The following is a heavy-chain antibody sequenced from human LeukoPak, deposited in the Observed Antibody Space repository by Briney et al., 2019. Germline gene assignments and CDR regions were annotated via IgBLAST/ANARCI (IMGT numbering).Heavy chain of an antibody. D-gene: IGHD3-22*01. CDR1: GGAFSGYY. CDR2: IHHSGST. Sequence: KTSQTLSLTCAVYGGAFSGYYWSWIRQPPGKGLEWFGEIHHSGSTNYNPSLKSRVTISVDTSKNQFSLKLSFVTAADTAVYYCARLYYYDSSGRGNDYWGQGTLVTVSS. V-gene: IGHV4-34*01. J-gene: IGHJ4*02. CDR3: ARLYYYDSSGRGNDY.